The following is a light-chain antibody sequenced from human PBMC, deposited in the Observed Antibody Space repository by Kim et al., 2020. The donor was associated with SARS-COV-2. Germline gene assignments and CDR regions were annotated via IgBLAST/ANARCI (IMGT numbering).Light chain of an antibody. J-gene: IGLJ1*01. CDR3: ATWDDSLSGSV. CDR1: SSNVESNY. CDR2: RND. V-gene: IGLV1-47*01. Sequence: ELTQPPSVSGTPGQRVTISCSGSSSNVESNYVYWYQQFPDTAPKLLIFRNDQRPSGVPDRFSASKSGTSATLTISGLRSEDEAQYHCATWDDSLSGSVFGAGTQLTVL.